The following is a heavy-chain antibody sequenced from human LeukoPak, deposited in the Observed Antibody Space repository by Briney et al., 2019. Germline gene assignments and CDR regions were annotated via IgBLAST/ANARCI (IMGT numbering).Heavy chain of an antibody. J-gene: IGHJ3*02. CDR2: ISYDGSNK. Sequence: GGSLRLSCAASGFTFSSYGMHWVRQAPVKGLEWVAVISYDGSNKYYADSVKGRFTISRDNSKNTLYLQMNSLRAEDTALYYCEKAAYDILTGYHDAFDIWGQGTMVTVSS. V-gene: IGHV3-30*18. D-gene: IGHD3-9*01. CDR3: EKAAYDILTGYHDAFDI. CDR1: GFTFSSYG.